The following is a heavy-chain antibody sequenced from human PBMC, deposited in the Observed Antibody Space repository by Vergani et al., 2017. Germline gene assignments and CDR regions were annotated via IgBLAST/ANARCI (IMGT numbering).Heavy chain of an antibody. CDR1: GDSVISTDYH. J-gene: IGHJ4*02. CDR2: MDYSGST. CDR3: ASKRGACRAAYCHSYDF. D-gene: IGHD2-15*01. V-gene: IGHV4-39*01. Sequence: QLQLQESGPGLVKPSETLSLTCTVSGDSVISTDYHWGWIRQPPGKGLEWIGSMDYSGSTSYNPSLESRISISFETTKNQFSLRLTSVTAADTAVYYCASKRGACRAAYCHSYDFWGPGTLVGVSS.